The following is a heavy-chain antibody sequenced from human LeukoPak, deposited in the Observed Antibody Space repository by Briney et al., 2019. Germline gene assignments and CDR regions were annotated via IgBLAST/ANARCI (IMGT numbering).Heavy chain of an antibody. D-gene: IGHD2-15*01. CDR3: AREEGIVVVAATYYWFDP. CDR2: INAYNGNT. J-gene: IGHJ5*02. Sequence: GASVKLSCTASGYTFTSYGISWLREAPGQGLEWRGWINAYNGNTDYAQKHQGRVTMTTDTSTSTAYMELRSLRSDDTAVYYGAREEGIVVVAATYYWFDPWGQGTLVTVSS. V-gene: IGHV1-18*01. CDR1: GYTFTSYG.